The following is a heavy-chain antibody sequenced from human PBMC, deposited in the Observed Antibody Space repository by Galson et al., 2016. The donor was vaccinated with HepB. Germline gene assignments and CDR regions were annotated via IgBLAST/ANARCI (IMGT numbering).Heavy chain of an antibody. V-gene: IGHV3-33*01. J-gene: IGHJ6*02. Sequence: SLRLSCAASGFTFSIYGMHWVRQAPGKGLEWVAVTWYDEINKYYADSVKGRFTISRDYSKNTLYLQMNSLRVDDTAVYYCARASQPYCSSTSCYAGYYYYYGMDVWGQGTTVTVSS. CDR1: GFTFSIYG. D-gene: IGHD2-2*01. CDR3: ARASQPYCSSTSCYAGYYYYYGMDV. CDR2: TWYDEINK.